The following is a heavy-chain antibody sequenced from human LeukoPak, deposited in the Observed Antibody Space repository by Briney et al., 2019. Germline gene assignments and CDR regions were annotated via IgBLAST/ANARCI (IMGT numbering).Heavy chain of an antibody. D-gene: IGHD3-10*01. CDR2: IYYSGST. J-gene: IGHJ5*02. CDR1: GGSISSSSYY. Sequence: SETLSLTCTVSGGSISSSSYYWGWIRQPPGKGLEWIGSIYYSGSTYYNPSLKSRVTISVDTSKNQFSLKLSSVTAADTAVYYCARVAGGGNWFDPWGQGTLVTVSS. CDR3: ARVAGGGNWFDP. V-gene: IGHV4-39*07.